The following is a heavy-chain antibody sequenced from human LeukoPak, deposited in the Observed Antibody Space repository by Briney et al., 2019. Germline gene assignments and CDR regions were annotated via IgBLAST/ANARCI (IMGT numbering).Heavy chain of an antibody. CDR3: ARGSDSSSWYSPSDY. V-gene: IGHV1-2*02. D-gene: IGHD6-13*01. CDR2: INPNSGAT. J-gene: IGHJ4*02. CDR1: GYTLTGYY. Sequence: ASVKVSCKASGYTLTGYYMHWVRQAPGQGLEWMGWINPNSGATNSAQKFQGRATMNRDTSISTAYMELSRLRSDDTAVYYCARGSDSSSWYSPSDYWGQGTLVTVSS.